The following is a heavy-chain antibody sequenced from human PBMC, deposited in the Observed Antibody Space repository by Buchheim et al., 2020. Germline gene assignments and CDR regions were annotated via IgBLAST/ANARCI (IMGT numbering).Heavy chain of an antibody. V-gene: IGHV3-30*18. CDR3: AKDTNGDYCNYYYYYGMDV. J-gene: IGHJ6*02. D-gene: IGHD4-17*01. CDR2: ISYDGSNK. CDR1: GFTFSSYG. Sequence: QVQLVESGGGVVQPGRSLRLSCAASGFTFSSYGMHWVRQAPGKGLEWVAVISYDGSNKYYADSVKGRFTISRDNSKNTLYLQMNSLRAEDTAVYYCAKDTNGDYCNYYYYYGMDVWGQGTT.